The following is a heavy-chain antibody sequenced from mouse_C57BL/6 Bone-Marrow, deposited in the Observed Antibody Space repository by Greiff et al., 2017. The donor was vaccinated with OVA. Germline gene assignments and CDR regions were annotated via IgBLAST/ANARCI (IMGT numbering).Heavy chain of an antibody. CDR2: IYPGDGDT. CDR3: ASLGYYYGSSYSY. D-gene: IGHD1-1*01. CDR1: GYAFSSSW. V-gene: IGHV1-82*01. J-gene: IGHJ2*01. Sequence: QVQLQQSGPELVKPGASVKISCKASGYAFSSSWMNWVKQRPGKGLEWIGRIYPGDGDTNYNGKFKGKATLTADKSSSTAYMQLSSLTSEDSAVYFCASLGYYYGSSYSYWGQGTTLTVSS.